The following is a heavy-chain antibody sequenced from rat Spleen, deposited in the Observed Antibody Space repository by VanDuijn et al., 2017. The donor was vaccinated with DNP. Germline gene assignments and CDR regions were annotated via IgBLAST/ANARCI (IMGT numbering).Heavy chain of an antibody. CDR1: GFTFSNYG. V-gene: IGHV5-19*01. J-gene: IGHJ2*01. CDR3: ARWNSGHFDY. CDR2: LTYDGGST. Sequence: EVQLVESGGGLVQPGRSLKLSCAASGFTFSNYGLHWIRQAPTKGLEWVAYLTYDGGSTYYRDSVKGRFTISRDNAKSTLYLQMNSLRSEDMATYYCARWNSGHFDYWGQGVMVPVSS. D-gene: IGHD4-3*01.